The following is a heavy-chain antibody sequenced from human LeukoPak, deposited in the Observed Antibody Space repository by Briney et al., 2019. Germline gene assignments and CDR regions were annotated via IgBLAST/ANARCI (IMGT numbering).Heavy chain of an antibody. CDR2: LSGSGITT. Sequence: GGSLRLSCAASGFTFSTRGMYWVRQAPGKGLEWVSTLSGSGITTYYADSVKGRFTISRDNSKNTLYLQMNSLRAEDTAVYYCAKGIYSSGWSYFDYWGHGTLVTVSS. J-gene: IGHJ4*01. CDR3: AKGIYSSGWSYFDY. CDR1: GFTFSTRG. V-gene: IGHV3-23*01. D-gene: IGHD6-19*01.